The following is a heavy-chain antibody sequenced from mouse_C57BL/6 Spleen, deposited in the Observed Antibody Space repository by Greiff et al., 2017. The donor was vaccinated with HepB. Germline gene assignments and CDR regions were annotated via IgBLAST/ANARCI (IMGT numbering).Heavy chain of an antibody. CDR3: AIEKWFAY. Sequence: QVHVKQPGAELVKPGASVKLSCKASGYTFTSYWMQWVKQRPGQGLEWIGEIDPSDSYTNYNQKFKGKATLTVDTSSSTAYMQLSSLTSEDSAVYYCAIEKWFAYWGQGTLVTVSA. CDR1: GYTFTSYW. CDR2: IDPSDSYT. J-gene: IGHJ3*01. V-gene: IGHV1-50*01.